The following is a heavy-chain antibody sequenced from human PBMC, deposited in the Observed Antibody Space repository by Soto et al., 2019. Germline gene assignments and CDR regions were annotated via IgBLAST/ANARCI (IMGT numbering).Heavy chain of an antibody. CDR2: IYYSGST. CDR1: GGSISSGGYY. J-gene: IGHJ6*03. D-gene: IGHD2-15*01. V-gene: IGHV4-31*03. Sequence: PSETLSLTCTVSGGSISSGGYYWSWIRQHPGKGLEWIGYIYYSGSTYYNPSLKSRVTISVDTSKNQFSLKLSSVTAADTAVYYCARCPFQDAYYMDVWAKGTTVTVSS. CDR3: ARCPFQDAYYMDV.